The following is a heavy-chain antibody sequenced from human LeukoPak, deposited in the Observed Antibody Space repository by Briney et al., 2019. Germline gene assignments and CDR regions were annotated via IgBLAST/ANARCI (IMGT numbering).Heavy chain of an antibody. CDR1: GFTFSTYA. V-gene: IGHV3-30-3*01. J-gene: IGHJ4*02. Sequence: PGGSLRLSCAASGFTFSTYAMHWVRQAPGKGLEWVAVISYDGNNKNYADSVRGPFTISRDNSKNMLYLEMNSLRAEDTAVYYCVRGGYCSGGNCYWDGHNDYWGQGTLVTVSS. CDR3: VRGGYCSGGNCYWDGHNDY. D-gene: IGHD2-15*01. CDR2: ISYDGNNK.